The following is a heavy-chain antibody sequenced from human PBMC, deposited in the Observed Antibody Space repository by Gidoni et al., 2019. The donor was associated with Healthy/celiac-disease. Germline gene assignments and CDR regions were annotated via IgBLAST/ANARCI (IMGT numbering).Heavy chain of an antibody. CDR1: GGTVSSYA. J-gene: IGHJ4*02. Sequence: QVQLVQSGAEVKKPGSSVKVSCKASGGTVSSYAISWVRQAPGQGLEGMGGIIPTFGTANYAQKFQGRVTIPADKSTSTAYMELSSLRSEDTAVYYCARGITGTTGYFDYWGQGTLVTVSS. V-gene: IGHV1-69*06. CDR3: ARGITGTTGYFDY. CDR2: IIPTFGTA. D-gene: IGHD1-7*01.